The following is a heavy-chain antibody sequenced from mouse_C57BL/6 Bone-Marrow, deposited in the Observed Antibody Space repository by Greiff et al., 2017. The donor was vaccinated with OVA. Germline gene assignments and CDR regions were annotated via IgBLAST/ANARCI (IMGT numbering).Heavy chain of an antibody. CDR1: GFNIKDDY. V-gene: IGHV14-4*01. CDR2: IDPENGDT. Sequence: VQLQQSGAELVRPGASVKLSCTASGFNIKDDYMHWVKQRPEQGLEWIGWIDPENGDTEYASKFQGKATITADTSSNTAYLQLSSLTSEDTAVYYCTTPLYYYGSSFPYGGQGTTPTGPS. CDR3: TTPLYYYGSSFPY. D-gene: IGHD1-1*01. J-gene: IGHJ2*01.